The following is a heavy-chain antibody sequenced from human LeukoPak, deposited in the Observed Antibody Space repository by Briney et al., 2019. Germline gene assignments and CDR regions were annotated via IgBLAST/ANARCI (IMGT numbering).Heavy chain of an antibody. CDR1: GFTFSSFA. CDR2: ISGSGGAT. CDR3: VKSAGKDGYRDVLDI. J-gene: IGHJ3*02. D-gene: IGHD5-24*01. Sequence: GGSLRLSCAASGFTFSSFAMTWVRQAPGKGLEWVSGISGSGGATYNADSVKGRFTISRDTFRNTLLLQMNSLRADDTAVYYCVKSAGKDGYRDVLDIWGQGTVVTVSS. V-gene: IGHV3-23*01.